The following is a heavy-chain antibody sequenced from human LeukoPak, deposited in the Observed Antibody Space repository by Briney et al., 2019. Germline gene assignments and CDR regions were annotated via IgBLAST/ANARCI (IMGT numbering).Heavy chain of an antibody. D-gene: IGHD3-22*01. V-gene: IGHV3-21*01. J-gene: IGHJ4*02. CDR1: GFTFSSNW. Sequence: GGSLRLSCAASGFTFSSNWMHWVRRAPGKGLEWVSSISSISTYIYYTDSVKGRFSISRDNAKNSLYLQMNSLRAEDTAVYYCARDPDSSGYCDYWGQGTLVTVSS. CDR3: ARDPDSSGYCDY. CDR2: ISSISTYI.